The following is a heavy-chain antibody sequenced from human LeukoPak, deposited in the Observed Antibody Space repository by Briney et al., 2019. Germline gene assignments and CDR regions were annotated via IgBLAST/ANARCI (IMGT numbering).Heavy chain of an antibody. CDR2: IYTSGST. CDR1: GGSFSGYY. CDR3: ARGIVVVAQLGYYYYYMDV. Sequence: SETLSLTCAVYGGSFSGYYWSWIRQPAGKGLEWIGRIYTSGSTNYNPSLKSRVTISVDTSKNQFSLKLSPVTAADTAVYYCARGIVVVAQLGYYYYYMDVWGKGTTVTISS. D-gene: IGHD2-15*01. J-gene: IGHJ6*03. V-gene: IGHV4-59*10.